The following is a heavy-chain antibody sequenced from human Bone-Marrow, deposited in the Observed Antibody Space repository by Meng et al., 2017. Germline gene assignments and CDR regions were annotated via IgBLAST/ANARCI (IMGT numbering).Heavy chain of an antibody. V-gene: IGHV4-34*01. J-gene: IGHJ5*02. CDR1: GGSFSGYY. Sequence: QVQLQQWGAGLLKPAETLSSTCAVYGGSFSGYYWSWIRQPPGKGLEWIGEINHSGSTNYNPSLKSRVTISVDTSKNQFSLKLSSVTAADTAVYYCARGSGSPEYCSSTSCYSGGWFDPWGQGTLVTVSS. CDR2: INHSGST. CDR3: ARGSGSPEYCSSTSCYSGGWFDP. D-gene: IGHD2-2*02.